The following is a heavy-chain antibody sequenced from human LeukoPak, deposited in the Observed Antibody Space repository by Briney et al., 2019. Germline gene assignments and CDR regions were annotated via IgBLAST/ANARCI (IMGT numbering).Heavy chain of an antibody. CDR1: GGSFSGYY. Sequence: SETLSLTRAVYGGSFSGYYWSWIRQPPGKGLEWIGDINHSESTNYNPSLKSRVTISVDTSKNQFSLKLTSVTAADTAVYYCATNWNLDYWGQGILVTVSS. V-gene: IGHV4-34*01. CDR3: ATNWNLDY. D-gene: IGHD1-1*01. CDR2: INHSEST. J-gene: IGHJ4*02.